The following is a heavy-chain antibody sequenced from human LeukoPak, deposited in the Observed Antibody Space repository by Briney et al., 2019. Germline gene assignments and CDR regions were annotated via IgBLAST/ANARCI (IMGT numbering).Heavy chain of an antibody. J-gene: IGHJ4*02. CDR1: GFTFSNAW. D-gene: IGHD3-10*01. Sequence: GGSLRLSCAASGFTFSNAWMSWVRQAPGKGLEWVGRIKSKTDGGTTDYAAPVKGRFTTSRDDSKNTLYLQMNSLKTEDTAIYYCTKTYYYGSGSLDYWGQGTLVTVSS. V-gene: IGHV3-15*01. CDR3: TKTYYYGSGSLDY. CDR2: IKSKTDGGTT.